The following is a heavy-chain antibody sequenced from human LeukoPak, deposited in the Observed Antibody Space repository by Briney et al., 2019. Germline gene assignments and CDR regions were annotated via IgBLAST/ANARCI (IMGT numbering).Heavy chain of an antibody. J-gene: IGHJ4*02. V-gene: IGHV1-46*01. Sequence: ASVKVSCKASGYTFTSYYMHWVRQAPGQGLEWMGIINPSGGSTSYAQKFQGRVTMTRDTSTSTVYMELSSLRSEDTAVYYCARDLEITIFGVVIYLDYWGQGTLVTVSS. CDR1: GYTFTSYY. CDR2: INPSGGST. CDR3: ARDLEITIFGVVIYLDY. D-gene: IGHD3-3*01.